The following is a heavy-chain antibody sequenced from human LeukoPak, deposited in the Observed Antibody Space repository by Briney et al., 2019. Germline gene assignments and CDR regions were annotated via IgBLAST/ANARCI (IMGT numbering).Heavy chain of an antibody. CDR3: ATTVATIAGIDH. Sequence: PGGSLRLSCAAPGFTFSNAWVTWVRQAPGKGLEWVGRIKSIASGATIDNAAPVRGRFTVSRDDSKNMVYLHMNSLKTEDTAVYYCATTVATIAGIDHWGQGALVTVSS. D-gene: IGHD5-24*01. CDR1: GFTFSNAW. CDR2: IKSIASGATI. V-gene: IGHV3-15*01. J-gene: IGHJ4*02.